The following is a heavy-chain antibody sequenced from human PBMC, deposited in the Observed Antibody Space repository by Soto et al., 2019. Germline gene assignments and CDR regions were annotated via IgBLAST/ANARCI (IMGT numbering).Heavy chain of an antibody. CDR1: GFSFSSYG. CDR2: LSYDGSNK. CDR3: AKLDSGGLRGYSDY. Sequence: QVQLVESGGGVVQPGRSLRLSCAASGFSFSSYGMHWVRQAPGKGLEWVAVLSYDGSNKYYADSVKGRFTISRDNAKNTLHLQMNRLRAEDTAVYYCAKLDSGGLRGYSDYWGQGTLVTVSS. J-gene: IGHJ4*02. D-gene: IGHD3-9*01. V-gene: IGHV3-30*18.